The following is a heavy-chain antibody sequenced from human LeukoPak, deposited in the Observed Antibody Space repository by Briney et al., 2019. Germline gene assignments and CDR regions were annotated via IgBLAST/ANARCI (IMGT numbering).Heavy chain of an antibody. CDR3: AKGSTAPRGYYYMDV. J-gene: IGHJ6*03. D-gene: IGHD1-1*01. V-gene: IGHV3-9*01. CDR1: GFTFADYA. CDR2: ISWNSGSI. Sequence: GGSLRLSCAASGFTFADYAMHWVRQAPGKGLEWVSGISWNSGSIGYADSVKGRFTISRDNAQNSLYLQMNSLRGEDTALYYCAKGSTAPRGYYYMDVWGKGTTVTVSS.